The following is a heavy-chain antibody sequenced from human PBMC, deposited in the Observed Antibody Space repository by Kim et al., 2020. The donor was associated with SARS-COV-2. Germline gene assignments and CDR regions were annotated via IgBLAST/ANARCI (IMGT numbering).Heavy chain of an antibody. CDR1: VYTFTSYY. Sequence: ASVKVSCKASVYTFTSYYMHWVRQAPGQGLEWMGIINPSGGSTSYAQKFQGRVTMTRDTSTSTVYMELSSLRSEDTAVYYCATKYYYDSSGYWYFDLWGRGTLVTVSS. CDR3: ATKYYYDSSGYWYFDL. V-gene: IGHV1-46*01. D-gene: IGHD3-22*01. J-gene: IGHJ2*01. CDR2: INPSGGST.